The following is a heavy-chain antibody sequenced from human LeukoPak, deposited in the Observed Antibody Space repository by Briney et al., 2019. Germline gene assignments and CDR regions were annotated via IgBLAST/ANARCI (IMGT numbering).Heavy chain of an antibody. CDR3: ARARYGGMDV. CDR1: GGSISSYY. Sequence: SETLSLTCTVSGGSISSYYWSWIRQPPGKGLEWIGYIYYSGSTYYNPSLKSRVTISVDTSKNQFSLKLSSVTAADTAVYYCARARYGGMDVWGQGTTVTVSS. D-gene: IGHD4-17*01. J-gene: IGHJ6*02. CDR2: IYYSGST. V-gene: IGHV4-30-4*01.